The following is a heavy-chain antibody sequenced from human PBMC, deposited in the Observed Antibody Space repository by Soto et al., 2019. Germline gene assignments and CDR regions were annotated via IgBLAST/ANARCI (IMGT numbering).Heavy chain of an antibody. CDR1: GFTFSTYA. J-gene: IGHJ4*02. Sequence: EVQLLESGGGLVQPGGSLRLSCVASGFTFSTYAMSWVRQAPGKGLEWVSIIGSSGGVTVYADSVKGRFTISRDNSKNTLYLQMNSLTAEDTAVYYCAKHFVNGEIDYGGQGTLVTVSS. D-gene: IGHD3-10*01. CDR3: AKHFVNGEIDY. CDR2: IGSSGGVT. V-gene: IGHV3-23*01.